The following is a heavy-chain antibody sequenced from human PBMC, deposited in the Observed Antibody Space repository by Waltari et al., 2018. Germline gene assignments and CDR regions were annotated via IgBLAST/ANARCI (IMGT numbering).Heavy chain of an antibody. V-gene: IGHV4-34*01. Sequence: QVRLQQWGAGRLRPSETLSLTCAVYGGSFSGYSWSWVRQPPGKGLEWIGETNHSGSTNYNPSLKSRVTISVDTSKNQFSLKLSSVTAADTAVYYCARGVRDARSGGYAYDYWGQGTLVTVSS. CDR1: GGSFSGYS. CDR3: ARGVRDARSGGYAYDY. D-gene: IGHD5-12*01. J-gene: IGHJ4*02. CDR2: TNHSGST.